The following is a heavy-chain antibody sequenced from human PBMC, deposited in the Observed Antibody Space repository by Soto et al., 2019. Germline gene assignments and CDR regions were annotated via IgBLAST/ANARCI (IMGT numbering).Heavy chain of an antibody. D-gene: IGHD3-10*01. CDR3: AKSRGSGSYFNPSDAVDL. CDR1: GFTFSSYA. V-gene: IGHV3-23*01. CDR2: IRGSGGGT. Sequence: EVQLLDSGGGLVQPGGSLRLSCAASGFTFSSYAMSWVRQAPGKGLEWVSSIRGSGGGTYYADSVKGRFTISRDNSKNTMPLQMNRLRAEDTAVYYCAKSRGSGSYFNPSDAVDLWGQGTMVSVSS. J-gene: IGHJ3*01.